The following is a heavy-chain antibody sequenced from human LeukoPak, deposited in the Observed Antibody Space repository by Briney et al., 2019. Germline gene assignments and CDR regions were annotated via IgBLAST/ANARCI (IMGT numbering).Heavy chain of an antibody. V-gene: IGHV1-18*01. CDR3: ATDHYYDSSGYYSGDAFDI. CDR2: IRAYNGNT. Sequence: ASVKVSCKASGYTFINYTISWVRQAPGQGLEWMGWIRAYNGNTNYAQKLQGRVTMTTDTSTTTAYMELRSLRSDDTAVYYCATDHYYDSSGYYSGDAFDIWGQGTMVTVSS. CDR1: GYTFINYT. D-gene: IGHD3-22*01. J-gene: IGHJ3*02.